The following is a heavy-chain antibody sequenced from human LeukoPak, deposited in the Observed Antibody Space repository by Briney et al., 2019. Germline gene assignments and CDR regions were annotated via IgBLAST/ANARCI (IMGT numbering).Heavy chain of an antibody. D-gene: IGHD2-2*02. Sequence: GASVKVSCKASGGTFSSYAISWVRQAPGQGLEWMGGIIPIFGTANYAQKFQGRVTITADESTSTAYMELSSLRSEDTAVYYCAELRPYCSSTSCYKGAFDIWGQGTMVTVSS. CDR3: AELRPYCSSTSCYKGAFDI. V-gene: IGHV1-69*01. CDR1: GGTFSSYA. CDR2: IIPIFGTA. J-gene: IGHJ3*02.